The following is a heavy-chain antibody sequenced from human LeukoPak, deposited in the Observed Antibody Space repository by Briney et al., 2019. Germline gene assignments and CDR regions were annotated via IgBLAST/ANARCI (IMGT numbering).Heavy chain of an antibody. Sequence: GGSLRLSCAASGFTFSSYWMTWVRQAPGKGLEWVANIKQAGSEKYYVDSVKGRFTISRDNAKSSLYLQMDSLRAEDTAVYYCARAIGKSEGYWGQGTLVTVSS. D-gene: IGHD4-23*01. V-gene: IGHV3-7*01. J-gene: IGHJ4*02. CDR3: ARAIGKSEGY. CDR2: IKQAGSEK. CDR1: GFTFSSYW.